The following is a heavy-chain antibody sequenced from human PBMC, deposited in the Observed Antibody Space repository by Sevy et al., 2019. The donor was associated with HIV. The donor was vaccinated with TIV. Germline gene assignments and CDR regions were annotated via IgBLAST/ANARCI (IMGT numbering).Heavy chain of an antibody. J-gene: IGHJ4*02. CDR2: ISSRSTYI. CDR3: GRERNTYGQGYFDY. CDR1: GFRFSDYY. Sequence: GGSLRLSCAVSGFRFSDYYMSWIRQAPGKGLEWVSVISSRSTYIKYADSVKGRFTISRDNAKNSLSLQMNSLRADDTAVYYCGRERNTYGQGYFDYWGQGTLVTVSS. V-gene: IGHV3-11*06. D-gene: IGHD1-1*01.